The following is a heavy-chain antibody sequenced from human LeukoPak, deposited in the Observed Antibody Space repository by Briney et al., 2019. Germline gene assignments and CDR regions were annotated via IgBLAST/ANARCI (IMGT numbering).Heavy chain of an antibody. D-gene: IGHD6-19*01. CDR1: GFTFSSYA. V-gene: IGHV3-23*01. CDR2: ISGSGGST. J-gene: IGHJ4*02. Sequence: GGSLRLSCAASGFTFSSYAVSWVRQAPGKGLEWVSAISGSGGSTYYADSVKGRFTISRDNSKNTLYLQMNSLRAEDTAVYYCAKDLGNDWYYDTFDYWGQGTLVTVSS. CDR3: AKDLGNDWYYDTFDY.